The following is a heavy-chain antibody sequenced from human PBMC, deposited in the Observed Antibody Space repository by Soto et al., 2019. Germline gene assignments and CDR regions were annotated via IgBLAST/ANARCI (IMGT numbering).Heavy chain of an antibody. V-gene: IGHV3-49*03. Sequence: RDSRTVVGDTSGDYATSWFRKDPGKGLEWVGFIRSKAYGGTTEYAASVKGRFTISRDDSKSIAYLQMNSLKTEDIAVYYCTRGGDDALDIWGQGTTVPVSS. J-gene: IGHJ3*02. CDR1: GDTSGDYA. CDR3: TRGGDDALDI. CDR2: IRSKAYGGTT. D-gene: IGHD1-26*01.